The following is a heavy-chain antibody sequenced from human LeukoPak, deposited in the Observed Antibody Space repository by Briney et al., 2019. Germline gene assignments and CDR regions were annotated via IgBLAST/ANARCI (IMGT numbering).Heavy chain of an antibody. Sequence: GASVKVSCKAPGYTFTGYYMHWVRQAPGQGLEWMGRINPNSGGTNYAQKFQGRVTMTRDTSISTAYMELSRLRSDDTAVYYCARDNWNYGSSMDVWGQGTTVTVSS. V-gene: IGHV1-2*06. CDR3: ARDNWNYGSSMDV. CDR1: GYTFTGYY. CDR2: INPNSGGT. D-gene: IGHD1-7*01. J-gene: IGHJ6*02.